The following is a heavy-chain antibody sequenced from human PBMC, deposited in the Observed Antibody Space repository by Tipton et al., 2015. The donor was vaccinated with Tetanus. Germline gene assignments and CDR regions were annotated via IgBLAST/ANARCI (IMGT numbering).Heavy chain of an antibody. CDR2: ISGSSKTI. CDR1: GFTFSDFY. V-gene: IGHV3-11*01. Sequence: SLRLSCAASGFTFSDFYMTWIRQAPGKGLEWVSSISGSSKTINYADSVKGRFTISRDNAKNSLYLQMNSLTVDDTAVYYCARRGSRDYYRVFDIWGEGTMVTVSS. D-gene: IGHD1-26*01. CDR3: ARRGSRDYYRVFDI. J-gene: IGHJ3*02.